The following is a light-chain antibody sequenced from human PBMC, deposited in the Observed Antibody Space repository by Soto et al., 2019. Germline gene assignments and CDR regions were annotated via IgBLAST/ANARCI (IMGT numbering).Light chain of an antibody. J-gene: IGKJ2*01. CDR3: MQALQTPYT. CDR1: QRLLHSNGNIF. Sequence: EIVMTQSPPSLTVTPGEPASISCRSSQRLLHSNGNIFLDWYLQKPGQSPQLLIYLGFNRASGVPDRVSGSAAGTDFTLKISRVEAEDVGVYYGMQALQTPYTFGQGTKLEIK. V-gene: IGKV2-28*01. CDR2: LGF.